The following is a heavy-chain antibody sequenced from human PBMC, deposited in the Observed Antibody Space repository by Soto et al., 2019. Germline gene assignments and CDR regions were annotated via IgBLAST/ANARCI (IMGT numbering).Heavy chain of an antibody. CDR1: GYTFTSYA. J-gene: IGHJ4*02. Sequence: ASVKVSCKASGYTFTSYAMHWVRQAPGQRLEWMGWINAGNGNTKYSQKFQGRVTITADESTSTAYMELSSLRSEDTAVYYCARSSGYNQYYFDYWGQGTLVTVS. V-gene: IGHV1-3*01. CDR3: ARSSGYNQYYFDY. D-gene: IGHD3-22*01. CDR2: INAGNGNT.